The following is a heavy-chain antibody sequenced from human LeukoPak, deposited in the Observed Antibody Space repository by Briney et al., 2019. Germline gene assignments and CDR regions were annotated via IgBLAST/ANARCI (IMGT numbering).Heavy chain of an antibody. D-gene: IGHD2-15*01. Sequence: GESLRLSCAASGFTFSSHSMNWVRQAPGKGLEWVSYISSTSTTIYYADSVKGRFTISRDNAKNSLYLQMNSLRAEDTAVYYCARAVVAGASSYWGQGTLVTVSS. CDR2: ISSTSTTI. V-gene: IGHV3-48*01. J-gene: IGHJ4*02. CDR3: ARAVVAGASSY. CDR1: GFTFSSHS.